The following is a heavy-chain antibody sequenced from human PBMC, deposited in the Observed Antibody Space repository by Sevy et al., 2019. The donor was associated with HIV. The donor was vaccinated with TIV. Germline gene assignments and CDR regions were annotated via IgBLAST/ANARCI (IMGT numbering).Heavy chain of an antibody. CDR3: ARGPDCGGDCDXXXYXXXXX. V-gene: IGHV3-48*02. CDR2: XSXXXAAI. Sequence: GGSLXLXCAAXXXXFSXYSMXXXXXAXXXXLEXXXXXSXXXAAIYYPDSVKGRFTISRDNANSALFLQMNSLRDDDXXXYYCARGPDCGGDCDXXXYXXXXXWGQGTTVTVSS. D-gene: IGHD2-21*02. CDR1: XXXFSXYS. J-gene: IGHJ6*02.